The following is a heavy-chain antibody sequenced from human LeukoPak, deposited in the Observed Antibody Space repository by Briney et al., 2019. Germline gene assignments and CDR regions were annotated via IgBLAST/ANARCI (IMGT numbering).Heavy chain of an antibody. CDR3: ARVYRWLHPNDAFDI. J-gene: IGHJ3*02. D-gene: IGHD3-22*01. CDR1: GYTFTGYY. Sequence: GASVKVSCKASGYTFTGYYMHWVRQAPAQGLEWMGWITPNSGGTNYAQKFQGRVTMTSDTSISTAYMEVSRLSSSDTAVYYCARVYRWLHPNDAFDIWGQGTMVSVS. V-gene: IGHV1-2*02. CDR2: ITPNSGGT.